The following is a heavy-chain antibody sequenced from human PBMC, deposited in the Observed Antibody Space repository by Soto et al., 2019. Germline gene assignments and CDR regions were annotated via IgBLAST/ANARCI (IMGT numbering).Heavy chain of an antibody. CDR3: ARDGYCSGGSCHYYYYYYMDV. Sequence: QVQLVQSGAEVKKPGASVKVSCKASGYTFTSYGISWVRQAPGQGLEWMGWISAYNGNTNYAQKLQGRVTITTDTSTSTAYMELRSLRSDDKAVYYCARDGYCSGGSCHYYYYYYMDVWGKGTTVTVSS. V-gene: IGHV1-18*01. CDR2: ISAYNGNT. J-gene: IGHJ6*03. CDR1: GYTFTSYG. D-gene: IGHD2-15*01.